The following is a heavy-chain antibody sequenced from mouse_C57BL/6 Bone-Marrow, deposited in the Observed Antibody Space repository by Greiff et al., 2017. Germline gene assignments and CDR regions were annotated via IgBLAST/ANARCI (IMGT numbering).Heavy chain of an antibody. D-gene: IGHD2-12*01. CDR1: GFTFSSYA. V-gene: IGHV5-4*01. CDR3: ARDNYYSQEDYYAMDY. J-gene: IGHJ4*01. CDR2: ISDGGSYT. Sequence: KLVESGGGLVKPGGSLKLSCAASGFTFSSYAMSWVRQTPEKRLEWVATISDGGSYTYYPDNVKGRFTISRDNAKNNLYLQMSHLKSEDTAMYYCARDNYYSQEDYYAMDYWGQGTSGTVSS.